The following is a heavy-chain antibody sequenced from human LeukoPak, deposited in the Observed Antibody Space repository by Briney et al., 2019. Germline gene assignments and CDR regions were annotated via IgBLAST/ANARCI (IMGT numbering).Heavy chain of an antibody. CDR3: ARDRLTGAFDY. CDR1: GFTFSSYS. Sequence: GGSLRLSCAASGFTFSSYSMNWVRQAPGKGLEWVSYISSSSTIYYADSVKGRFTISRDNAKNSLYLRMNSLRAEDTAVYYCARDRLTGAFDYWGQGTLVTVSS. CDR2: ISSSSTI. V-gene: IGHV3-48*01. J-gene: IGHJ4*02. D-gene: IGHD3-9*01.